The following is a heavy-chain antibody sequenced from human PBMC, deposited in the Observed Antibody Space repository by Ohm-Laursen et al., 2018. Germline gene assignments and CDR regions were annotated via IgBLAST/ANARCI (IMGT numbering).Heavy chain of an antibody. CDR3: ARDLGFAAPMDV. CDR1: GGSISSYY. Sequence: TLSLTCPVSGGSISSYYWSWIRQPPGKGLEWIGRISSSGSTNYNPSLKSRVTMSVDTSKNQLSLKVNSVTAADTAVYYCARDLGFAAPMDVWGQGTTVTVSS. J-gene: IGHJ6*02. V-gene: IGHV4-4*07. D-gene: IGHD7-27*01. CDR2: ISSSGST.